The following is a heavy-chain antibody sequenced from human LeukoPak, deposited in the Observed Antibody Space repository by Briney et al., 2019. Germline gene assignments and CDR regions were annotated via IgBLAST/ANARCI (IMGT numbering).Heavy chain of an antibody. J-gene: IGHJ3*02. CDR1: GGTFSSYA. CDR2: IIPIFGTA. CDR3: ARDQGSSGYYSDDDDAFDI. D-gene: IGHD3-22*01. Sequence: GASVMVSCKASGGTFSSYAISWVRQAPGQGLEWMGGIIPIFGTANYAQKFQGRVTITADESTSTAYMELSSLRSEDTAVYYCARDQGSSGYYSDDDDAFDIWGQGTMVTVSS. V-gene: IGHV1-69*13.